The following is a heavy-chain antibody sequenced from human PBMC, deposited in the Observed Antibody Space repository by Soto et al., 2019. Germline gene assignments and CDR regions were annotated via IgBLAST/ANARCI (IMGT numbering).Heavy chain of an antibody. V-gene: IGHV4-59*01. D-gene: IGHD5-18*01. CDR2: ISYSVGA. CDR1: PGSISRYY. Sequence: SETLSRTWTVAPGSISRYYWGWVRQSPGEGLEWIAYISYSVGASYNPTLKSRVRISLDTSKNQIPLRLMSVTAADTAMYYCVESLESTAMESFDSSG. J-gene: IGHJ4*01. CDR3: VESLESTAMESFDS.